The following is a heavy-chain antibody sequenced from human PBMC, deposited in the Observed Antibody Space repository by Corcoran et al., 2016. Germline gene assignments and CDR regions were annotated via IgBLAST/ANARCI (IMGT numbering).Heavy chain of an antibody. V-gene: IGHV1-69*01. Sequence: QVQLVQSGAEVKKPGSSVKVSCKASGGTFSSYAISWVRQAPGQGLEWMGGIIPIFGTANYAQKFQGRVTITADESTSTAYMELSSLRAEDTAVYYWARVGSGYSGYDLLGGYDWFDPWGQGTLVTVSS. CDR3: ARVGSGYSGYDLLGGYDWFDP. D-gene: IGHD5-12*01. CDR2: IIPIFGTA. CDR1: GGTFSSYA. J-gene: IGHJ5*02.